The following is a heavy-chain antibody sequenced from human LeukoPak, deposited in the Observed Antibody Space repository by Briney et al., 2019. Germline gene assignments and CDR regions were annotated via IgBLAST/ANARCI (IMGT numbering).Heavy chain of an antibody. CDR1: GGSISSYY. CDR2: IYYSGST. CDR3: ARGYCSGGSCYWDY. J-gene: IGHJ4*02. Sequence: PSETPSLTCTVSGGSISSYYWSWIRQPPGKGLEWIGYIYYSGSTNYNPSLKSRVTISVDTSKNQFSLKLSSVTAADTAVYYCARGYCSGGSCYWDYWGQGTLVTVSS. V-gene: IGHV4-59*01. D-gene: IGHD2-15*01.